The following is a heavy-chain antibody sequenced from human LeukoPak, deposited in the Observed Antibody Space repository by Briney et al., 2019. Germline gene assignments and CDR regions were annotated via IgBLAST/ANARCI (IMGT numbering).Heavy chain of an antibody. D-gene: IGHD2-15*01. CDR3: ARANIVVVVAERKNDAFDI. Sequence: KPSETLSLTCTVSGGSISSYYWSWIRQPAGKGLEWIGRIYTSGSTNYNPSLKSRVTMSVDTSKNQFSLKLSSVTAADTAVYYCARANIVVVVAERKNDAFDIWGQGTMVTVSS. CDR1: GGSISSYY. CDR2: IYTSGST. J-gene: IGHJ3*02. V-gene: IGHV4-4*07.